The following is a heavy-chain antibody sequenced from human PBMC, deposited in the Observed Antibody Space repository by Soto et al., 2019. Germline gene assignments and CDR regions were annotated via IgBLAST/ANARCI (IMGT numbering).Heavy chain of an antibody. D-gene: IGHD2-15*01. Sequence: SETLSLTCTVSGGSISSSSYYWGGIRQPPVKGLEWIGSIYYSGSTYYNPSLKSRVTISVDTSKNQFSLKLSSVTAADTAVYYCARQRVVAATPLDWFDLWGQGTLVPVSS. J-gene: IGHJ5*02. CDR3: ARQRVVAATPLDWFDL. CDR1: GGSISSSSYY. V-gene: IGHV4-39*01. CDR2: IYYSGST.